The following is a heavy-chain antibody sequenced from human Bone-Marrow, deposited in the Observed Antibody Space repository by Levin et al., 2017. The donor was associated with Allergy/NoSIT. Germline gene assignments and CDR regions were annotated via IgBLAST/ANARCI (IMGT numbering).Heavy chain of an antibody. CDR1: GGSIRNYY. J-gene: IGHJ4*02. D-gene: IGHD3-3*01. V-gene: IGHV4-4*07. Sequence: ASETLSLTCSVSGGSIRNYYWSWVRQPAGKGLEWIGRIYTRGNTNYNPSLESRVTMSVDTSKNQFSLRLTSVTAADTAVYYCARDYDFWSGYLGSDYWGPGTQVTVSS. CDR3: ARDYDFWSGYLGSDY. CDR2: IYTRGNT.